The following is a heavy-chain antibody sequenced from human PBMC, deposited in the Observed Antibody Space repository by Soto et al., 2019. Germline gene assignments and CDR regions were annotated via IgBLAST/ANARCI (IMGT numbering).Heavy chain of an antibody. D-gene: IGHD2-8*02. CDR3: VRDRIATGGTGLYNWFAP. V-gene: IGHV3-64D*06. J-gene: IGHJ5*02. CDR1: GFTFRTYA. Sequence: GESLKSSCSASGFTFRTYAMHWGRQAPGKGLEYVATVASNGVTTEYADSVRGRFAMSRDNSNNALFLQMSSLRPEDTAVYYCVRDRIATGGTGLYNWFAPWGQGTLVTSPQ. CDR2: VASNGVTT.